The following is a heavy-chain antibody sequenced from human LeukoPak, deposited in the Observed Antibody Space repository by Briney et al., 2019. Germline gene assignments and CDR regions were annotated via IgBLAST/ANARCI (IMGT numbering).Heavy chain of an antibody. CDR1: GFTFSNYG. D-gene: IGHD4-17*01. CDR2: ILYDGSTK. V-gene: IGHV3-30*02. J-gene: IGHJ4*02. CDR3: AKRDLTTEFDY. Sequence: GGSLRLSCAASGFTFSNYGMHWVHQAPGKGLEWVALILYDGSTKFYADSVKGRFTISRDNSKNTVSLEMNSLRTEDTAVYYCAKRDLTTEFDYWGQGTLVTVSS.